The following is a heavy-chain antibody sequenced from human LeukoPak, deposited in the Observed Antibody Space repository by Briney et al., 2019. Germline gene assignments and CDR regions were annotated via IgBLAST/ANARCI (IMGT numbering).Heavy chain of an antibody. CDR2: INHSGST. Sequence: SETLSLTCAVYGGSFSGYYWSWIRQPPGKGLEWIGEINHSGSTNYNPSLKSRVTISADTSKNQFSLKLSSVTAADTAVYYCARGSGVSGSYYRYYYYMDVWGKGTTVTVSS. J-gene: IGHJ6*03. CDR1: GGSFSGYY. D-gene: IGHD3-10*01. CDR3: ARGSGVSGSYYRYYYYMDV. V-gene: IGHV4-34*01.